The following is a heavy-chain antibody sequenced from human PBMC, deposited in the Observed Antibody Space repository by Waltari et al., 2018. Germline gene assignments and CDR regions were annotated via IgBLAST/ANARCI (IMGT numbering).Heavy chain of an antibody. CDR1: GYPFTSYD. CDR2: MNPNSGNT. CDR3: ARGLNPTSSSWYQHYAFDI. Sequence: QVQLVQSGAEVKKPGASVKVSCKASGYPFTSYDINWVRPATGPGLEWMGWMNPNSGNTGYEQKFQGRVTITRNTSISTAYMELSSLRSEDTAVYYCARGLNPTSSSWYQHYAFDIWGQGTMVTVSS. J-gene: IGHJ3*02. D-gene: IGHD6-13*01. V-gene: IGHV1-8*03.